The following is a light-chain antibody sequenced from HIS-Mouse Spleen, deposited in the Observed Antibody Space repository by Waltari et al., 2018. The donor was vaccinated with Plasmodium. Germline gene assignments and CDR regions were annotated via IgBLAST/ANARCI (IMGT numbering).Light chain of an antibody. CDR2: WSS. Sequence: DIVMTQSPDSLAVSLGERATINCKSSQSVLYSSNNKNYLAWYQQKPGQPPKLLIYWSSTRESGVPDRFIGSGSGTDFTLTISSLQAEDVAVYYGQQYYSTPPYTFGQGTKLEIK. CDR1: QSVLYSSNNKNY. V-gene: IGKV4-1*01. CDR3: QQYYSTPPYT. J-gene: IGKJ2*01.